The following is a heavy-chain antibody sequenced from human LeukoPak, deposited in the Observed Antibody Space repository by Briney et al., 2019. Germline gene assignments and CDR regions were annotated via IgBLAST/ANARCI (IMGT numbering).Heavy chain of an antibody. J-gene: IGHJ5*02. CDR3: ARESQSGSYSRFDP. CDR1: GGTFSSYT. D-gene: IGHD1-26*01. Sequence: SVKVSCKASGGTFSSYTISWVRQAPGQGLEWMGGIIPIFGTANYAQKFQGRVTITADESTSTAYMELSSLRSEDTAVYYCARESQSGSYSRFDPWGQGTLVTVSS. V-gene: IGHV1-69*13. CDR2: IIPIFGTA.